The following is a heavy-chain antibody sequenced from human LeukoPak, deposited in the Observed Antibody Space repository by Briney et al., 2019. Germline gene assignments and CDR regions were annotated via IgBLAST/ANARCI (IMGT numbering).Heavy chain of an antibody. D-gene: IGHD3-22*01. CDR3: AKDYYYDSSGYYPYYFDY. CDR2: ISGSGGST. Sequence: PGGSLRLSCAASGFTFSSYAMSWVRQAPGKGLEWVSAISGSGGSTYYADSVKGRFTISRDNSKNTLYLQMNSLRVEDTAVYYCAKDYYYDSSGYYPYYFDYWGQGTLVTVSS. CDR1: GFTFSSYA. J-gene: IGHJ4*02. V-gene: IGHV3-23*01.